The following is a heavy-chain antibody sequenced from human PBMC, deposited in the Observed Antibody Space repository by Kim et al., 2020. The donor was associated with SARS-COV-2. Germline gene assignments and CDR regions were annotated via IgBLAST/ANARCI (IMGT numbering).Heavy chain of an antibody. V-gene: IGHV1-2*06. CDR3: ARPHYCSAGRCSAGMDV. Sequence: ASVKVSCKASGYTFTDYYLHWVRQAPGQGLEWMGRIHPNDGGIIYAQKFQGRVTLTRDTSIGTAYMELRSDDTAVYYCARPHYCSAGRCSAGMDVSGPGT. CDR2: IHPNDGGI. J-gene: IGHJ6*02. D-gene: IGHD2-15*01. CDR1: GYTFTDYY.